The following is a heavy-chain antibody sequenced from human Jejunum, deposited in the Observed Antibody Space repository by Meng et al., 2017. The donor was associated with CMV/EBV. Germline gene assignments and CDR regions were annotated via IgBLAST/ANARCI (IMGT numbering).Heavy chain of an antibody. D-gene: IGHD3-3*01. Sequence: SGYTFSTSNINWVRQAPGQGLEWMGWISPENGDTNYPETLQDRVTLTTDTSTNTAYMELRSLRFDDTAIYYCARDGRFLEGHWVYWGQGTLVTVSS. V-gene: IGHV1-18*01. CDR2: ISPENGDT. J-gene: IGHJ4*02. CDR1: GYTFSTSN. CDR3: ARDGRFLEGHWVY.